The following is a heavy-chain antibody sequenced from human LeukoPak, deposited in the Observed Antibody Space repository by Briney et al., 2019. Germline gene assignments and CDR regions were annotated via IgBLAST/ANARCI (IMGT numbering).Heavy chain of an antibody. V-gene: IGHV3-23*01. CDR1: GFTFSSFG. CDR3: AKDLRDDPYSSSWYGPDS. Sequence: GGSLRLSCAASGFTFSSFGMSWVRQAPGKGLEWVSAISGSGGSTYYADSVKGRFTISRDNSKNTLYLQMNSLRAEDTALYYCAKDLRDDPYSSSWYGPDSWGQGTLVTVSS. D-gene: IGHD6-13*01. J-gene: IGHJ4*02. CDR2: ISGSGGST.